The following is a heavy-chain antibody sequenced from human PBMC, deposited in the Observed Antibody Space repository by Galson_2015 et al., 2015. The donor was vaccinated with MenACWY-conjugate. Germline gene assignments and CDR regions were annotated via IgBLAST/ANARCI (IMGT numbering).Heavy chain of an antibody. CDR2: IHYSGST. D-gene: IGHD6-19*01. CDR3: ARWVAVKMIEY. J-gene: IGHJ4*02. CDR1: GASISTDY. V-gene: IGHV4-59*01. Sequence: LSLTCSVSGASISTDYWSWIRQPPGKGLEWIGYIHYSGSTKYNPSLKTRITMSLDTSENQFSLKLSSETAADTAVYYCARWVAVKMIEYCGQGTLVTVSS.